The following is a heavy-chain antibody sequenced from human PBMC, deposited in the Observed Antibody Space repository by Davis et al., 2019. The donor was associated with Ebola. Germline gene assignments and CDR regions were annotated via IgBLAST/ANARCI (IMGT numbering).Heavy chain of an antibody. CDR3: VRGGYCSSTSCYGYYYYGMDV. Sequence: MPSETLSLTCAVYGGSFSGYYWSWIRQPPGKGLEWIGEINHSGSTNYNSSLKSRVTISVDTSKNQFSLKLSSVTAADTAVYYCVRGGYCSSTSCYGYYYYGMDVWGQGTTVTVSS. J-gene: IGHJ6*02. CDR2: INHSGST. V-gene: IGHV4-34*01. D-gene: IGHD2-2*01. CDR1: GGSFSGYY.